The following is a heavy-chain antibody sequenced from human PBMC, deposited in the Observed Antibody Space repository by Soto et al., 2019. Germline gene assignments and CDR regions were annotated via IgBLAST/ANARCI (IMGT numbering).Heavy chain of an antibody. J-gene: IGHJ4*02. CDR2: IFVGSGNT. V-gene: IGHV1-58*01. CDR1: GFTFTSSA. CDR3: AAEVDYYDSTADY. D-gene: IGHD3-22*01. Sequence: GASVKVSCKASGFTFTSSAVQWVLQARGQRLEWIGWIFVGSGNTNYAQKFQERVTITRDMSTSTAYMELSSLRSEDTAVYYCAAEVDYYDSTADYWGQGTLVTVSS.